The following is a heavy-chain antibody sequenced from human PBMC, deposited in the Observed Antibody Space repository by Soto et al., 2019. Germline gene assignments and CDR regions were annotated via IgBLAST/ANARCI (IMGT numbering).Heavy chain of an antibody. D-gene: IGHD5-18*01. J-gene: IGHJ6*02. CDR1: GFTFSSYG. CDR2: ISYDGSNK. Sequence: QVQLVESGGGVVQPGRSLRLSCAASGFTFSSYGMHWVRRAPGKGLEWVAVISYDGSNKYYADSVKGRFTISRDNSKNTLYLQMNSLRAEDTAVYYCAKGGIQGYYYYGMDVWGQGTTVTVSS. CDR3: AKGGIQGYYYYGMDV. V-gene: IGHV3-30*18.